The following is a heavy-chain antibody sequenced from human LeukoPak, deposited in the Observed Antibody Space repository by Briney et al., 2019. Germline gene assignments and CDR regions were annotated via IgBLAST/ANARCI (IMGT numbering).Heavy chain of an antibody. CDR2: INPTGGRT. CDR1: GYTFTSYG. D-gene: IGHD6-13*01. Sequence: ASVKVSCKASGYTFTSYGTSGVRQAPGQGLEWMGIINPTGGRTTYAQKFQGRVTMTRDTSTSTVFMEVNSLRSEDTAVYYCALYSSTWYWGQGTLVTVSS. CDR3: ALYSSTWY. J-gene: IGHJ4*02. V-gene: IGHV1-46*01.